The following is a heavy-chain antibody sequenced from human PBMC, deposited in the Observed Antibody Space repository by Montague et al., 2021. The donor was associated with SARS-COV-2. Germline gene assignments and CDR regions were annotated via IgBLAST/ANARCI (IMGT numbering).Heavy chain of an antibody. D-gene: IGHD3-22*01. Sequence: SETLSLTCTVSGGSITNNIDYWAWIRQPPGKGLEWIGSIYYTGNTYYNPSLKSRVTISAVTSKNHFTLKLSSVTAAETAVYYCARLKRYFDSSGSPSAFDFWGQGTKGTGSS. CDR2: IYYTGNT. CDR1: GGSITNNIDY. CDR3: ARLKRYFDSSGSPSAFDF. V-gene: IGHV4-39*02. J-gene: IGHJ3*01.